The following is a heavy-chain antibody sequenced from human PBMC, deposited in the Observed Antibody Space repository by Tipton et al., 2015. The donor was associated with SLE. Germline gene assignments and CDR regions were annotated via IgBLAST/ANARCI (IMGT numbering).Heavy chain of an antibody. Sequence: SLRLSCAASGFIFSSYAMHWVRQAPGKGLEWLAFIRYDGSNRYHADSVKGRFTISRDNSKNMLFLQMDSLRVEDTAVYYCAKDGLYSSAWYFDYWGRGTLITVSS. CDR2: IRYDGSNR. J-gene: IGHJ4*02. D-gene: IGHD3-22*01. CDR1: GFIFSSYA. CDR3: AKDGLYSSAWYFDY. V-gene: IGHV3-30*02.